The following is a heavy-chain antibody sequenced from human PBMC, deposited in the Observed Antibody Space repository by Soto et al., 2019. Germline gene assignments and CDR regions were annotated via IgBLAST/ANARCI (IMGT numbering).Heavy chain of an antibody. Sequence: EVQLLESGGGLVQPGGSLRLSCAASGFTFSSYAMSWVRQAPGKGLEWVSAISGSGGSTYYADSVKGRFTISRDNSKNTLYLQMSSLRAEDTAVYYCAKGEGRSGRYGQYWGQGTLVTVSS. CDR3: AKGEGRSGRYGQY. CDR1: GFTFSSYA. CDR2: ISGSGGST. V-gene: IGHV3-23*01. D-gene: IGHD6-19*01. J-gene: IGHJ4*02.